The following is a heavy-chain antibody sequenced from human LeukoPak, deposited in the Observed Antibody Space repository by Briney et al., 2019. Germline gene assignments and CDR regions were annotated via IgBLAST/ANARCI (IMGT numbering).Heavy chain of an antibody. D-gene: IGHD1-26*01. J-gene: IGHJ4*02. CDR3: ARGDTARGSYYFDY. Sequence: GGSLRLSCAASGFTFSSYSMNWVRQAPGKGLEWVSYISSSSSSTIYYADSVKGRFTISRDNAKNSLYLQMNSLRAEDTAVYYCARGDTARGSYYFDYWGQGTLVTVSS. CDR2: ISSSSSSTI. CDR1: GFTFSSYS. V-gene: IGHV3-48*01.